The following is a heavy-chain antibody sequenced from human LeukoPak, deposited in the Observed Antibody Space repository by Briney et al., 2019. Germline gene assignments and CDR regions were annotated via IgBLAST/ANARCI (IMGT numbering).Heavy chain of an antibody. D-gene: IGHD3-10*01. J-gene: IGHJ4*02. V-gene: IGHV4-38-2*02. CDR1: GYSIGSDYY. CDR3: ARYGSGSYGPFDY. CDR2: IYHSGST. Sequence: SETLSLTCTVSGYSIGSDYYWGWIRQPPGKGLEWIGSIYHSGSTYYNPSLKSRVTISVDTSKNQFSLKLSSVTAADTAVYYCARYGSGSYGPFDYWGQGTLVTVSS.